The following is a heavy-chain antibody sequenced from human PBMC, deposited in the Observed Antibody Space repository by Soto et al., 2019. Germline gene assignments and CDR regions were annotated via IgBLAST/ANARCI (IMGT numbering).Heavy chain of an antibody. CDR1: GFTFSSYA. J-gene: IGHJ4*02. Sequence: GGSLRLSCAASGFTFSSYAMSWVRQAPGKGLEWVSAISGSGGSTYYADSVKGRFTISRDNSKNTLYLQMNSLRAEDTAVYYCAKDHVLMVYAIWSYFDYWGQGTLVTVSS. D-gene: IGHD2-8*01. CDR3: AKDHVLMVYAIWSYFDY. CDR2: ISGSGGST. V-gene: IGHV3-23*01.